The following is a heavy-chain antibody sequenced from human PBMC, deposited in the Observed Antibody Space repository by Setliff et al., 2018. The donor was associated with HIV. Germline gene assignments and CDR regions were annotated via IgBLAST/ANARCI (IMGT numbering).Heavy chain of an antibody. J-gene: IGHJ4*02. Sequence: GGSLRLSCAASGFTFNIYAMTWVRQAPGKGLEWVSSIGGSTYYADSVKGRFTISRDNSKNTLYLQMNSLRAEDTAVYYCAKDSDSSGYHFDYWGQGTLVTVSS. V-gene: IGHV3-23*01. CDR1: GFTFNIYA. D-gene: IGHD3-22*01. CDR2: IGGST. CDR3: AKDSDSSGYHFDY.